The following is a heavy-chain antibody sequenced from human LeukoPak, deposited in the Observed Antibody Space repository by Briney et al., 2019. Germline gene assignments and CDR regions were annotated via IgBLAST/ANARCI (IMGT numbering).Heavy chain of an antibody. J-gene: IGHJ3*02. V-gene: IGHV3-48*03. D-gene: IGHD2-2*01. CDR1: GFTFSTYE. CDR3: ARDIVVVPAAGGGAFDI. Sequence: GGSLRLSCAASGFTFSTYEMTWVRQAPGKGLEWVSYIDSSGRTVYYGDSVKGRFTISRDNAKNSLYLQMHSLRVEDTAVYYCARDIVVVPAAGGGAFDIWGQGTMVTVSS. CDR2: IDSSGRTV.